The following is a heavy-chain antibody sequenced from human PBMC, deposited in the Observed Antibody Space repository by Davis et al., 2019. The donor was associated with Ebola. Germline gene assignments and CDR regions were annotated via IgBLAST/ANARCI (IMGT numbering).Heavy chain of an antibody. CDR2: MNPNSGNT. CDR1: GYTFTSYG. D-gene: IGHD4-17*01. Sequence: ASVKVSCKASGYTFTSYGINWVRQATGQGLEWMGWMNPNSGNTGYAQKFQGRVTMTRNTSISTAYMELSSLRSEDTAVYYCARGYAGFYYYGMDVWGQGTTVTVSS. J-gene: IGHJ6*02. V-gene: IGHV1-8*02. CDR3: ARGYAGFYYYGMDV.